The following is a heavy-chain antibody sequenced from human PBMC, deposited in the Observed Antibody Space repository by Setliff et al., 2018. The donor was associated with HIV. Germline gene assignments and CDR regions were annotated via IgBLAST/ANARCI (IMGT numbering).Heavy chain of an antibody. CDR3: ARSLAYCSGGGCSSGNYYYMDV. V-gene: IGHV4-31*03. CDR2: IYYSGRT. Sequence: SETLSLTCTVSGGSISSGGYYWSWIRQHPGKGLEWIGYIYYSGRTYYNPSLKSRVTLSVDTSENQYSLKLTSLIAADTAVYYCARSLAYCSGGGCSSGNYYYMDVWGKGTTVTVSS. CDR1: GGSISSGGYY. D-gene: IGHD2-15*01. J-gene: IGHJ6*03.